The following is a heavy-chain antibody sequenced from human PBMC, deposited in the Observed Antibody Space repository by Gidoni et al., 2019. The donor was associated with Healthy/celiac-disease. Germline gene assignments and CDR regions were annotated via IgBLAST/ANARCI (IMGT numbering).Heavy chain of an antibody. CDR1: GYPFTRYD. J-gene: IGHJ4*02. CDR3: ARGQRAVAGSFRFYY. D-gene: IGHD6-19*01. Sequence: QAQLVQSGAEVKKPGASVKVSCKASGYPFTRYDINWVRQATGQGLEWMGWMNPNSGNTGYAQKFQGRVTMTRNTSISTAYMELSSLRSEDTAVYYCARGQRAVAGSFRFYYWGQGTLVTVSS. CDR2: MNPNSGNT. V-gene: IGHV1-8*01.